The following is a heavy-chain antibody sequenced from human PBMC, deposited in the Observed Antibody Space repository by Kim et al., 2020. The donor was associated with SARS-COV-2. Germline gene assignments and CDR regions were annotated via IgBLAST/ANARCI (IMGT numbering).Heavy chain of an antibody. Sequence: YYADSWKGRFTISRYNSKNTLYLQMNSLRAEDTAVYYCASLDSIGYGMDVWGQGTTVTVSS. D-gene: IGHD2-15*01. J-gene: IGHJ6*02. CDR3: ASLDSIGYGMDV. V-gene: IGHV3-33*01.